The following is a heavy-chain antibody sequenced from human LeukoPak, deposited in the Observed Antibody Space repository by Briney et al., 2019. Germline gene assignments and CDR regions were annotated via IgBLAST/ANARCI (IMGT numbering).Heavy chain of an antibody. V-gene: IGHV1-2*02. D-gene: IGHD2-15*01. Sequence: ASVKVSCKASGYTFTGYYMHWVRQAPGQGLEWMGWINPNSGGTNYAQKFQGRVTMTRDTSISTAYMELSRLRSDDTAVYYCAAYCSGGSCYSSPDYYYMDVWGKGTTVTVSS. CDR2: INPNSGGT. CDR3: AAYCSGGSCYSSPDYYYMDV. J-gene: IGHJ6*03. CDR1: GYTFTGYY.